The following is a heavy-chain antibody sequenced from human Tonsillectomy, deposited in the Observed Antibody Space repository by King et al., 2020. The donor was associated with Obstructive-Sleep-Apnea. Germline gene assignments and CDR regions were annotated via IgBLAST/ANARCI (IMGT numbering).Heavy chain of an antibody. CDR3: ARLPPYDLGRMDV. Sequence: QLVQSGAEVKKPGESLRISCKGSGYSFTSYWISWVRQMPGKGLEWMGRIDPSDSYTNYSPSFQGHVTTSADKSISTAYLQCGTLKASDTALYYCARLPPYDLGRMDVWGQGTTVTVSS. J-gene: IGHJ6*02. V-gene: IGHV5-10-1*01. D-gene: IGHD3-3*01. CDR1: GYSFTSYW. CDR2: IDPSDSYT.